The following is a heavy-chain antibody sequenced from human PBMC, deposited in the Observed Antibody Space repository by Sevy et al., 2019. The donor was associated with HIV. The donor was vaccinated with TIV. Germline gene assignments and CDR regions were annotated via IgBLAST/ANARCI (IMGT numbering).Heavy chain of an antibody. CDR3: ARDHYDSLWGSYWYYFDY. J-gene: IGHJ4*02. V-gene: IGHV3-53*01. CDR1: GFAVSSNY. D-gene: IGHD3-16*01. CDR2: IYAGGST. Sequence: WGSLRLSCAASGFAVSSNYMSWVRQAPGKGLEWVSVIYAGGSTYYADSVKGRFTISRDNSKNTVYLQMNSLRAEDTAVYYCARDHYDSLWGSYWYYFDYWGQGTLVTVSS.